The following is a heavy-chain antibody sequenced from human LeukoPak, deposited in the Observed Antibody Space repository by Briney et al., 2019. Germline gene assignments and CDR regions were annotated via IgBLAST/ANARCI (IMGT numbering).Heavy chain of an antibody. D-gene: IGHD2-15*01. V-gene: IGHV5-51*01. CDR2: IYPGDSDT. CDR1: GYSFTTYW. Sequence: GESLKISCKASGYSFTTYWIGWVRQMPGKGLEWMGIIYPGDSDTRYSPSFQGQVTISADKSISTAYLQWSSLKASDTAMYYCARLLGYCSGGSCYSSYNWFDPWGQGTLVTVSS. CDR3: ARLLGYCSGGSCYSSYNWFDP. J-gene: IGHJ5*02.